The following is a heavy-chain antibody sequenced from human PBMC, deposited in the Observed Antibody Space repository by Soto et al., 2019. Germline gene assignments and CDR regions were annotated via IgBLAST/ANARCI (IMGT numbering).Heavy chain of an antibody. CDR1: GFTFSNYW. V-gene: IGHV3-74*01. D-gene: IGHD7-27*01. J-gene: IGHJ4*02. CDR3: VRAGANDF. Sequence: EVQLVESGGGLVQPGGSLRLSCAASGFTFSNYWMHWVRQAPGKGLVWVSRISDDGGSTTYADSVKGRFTISRDNAKNMLYLQMNSLRAEDTAGYYCVRAGANDFWGQGTLVTVSS. CDR2: ISDDGGST.